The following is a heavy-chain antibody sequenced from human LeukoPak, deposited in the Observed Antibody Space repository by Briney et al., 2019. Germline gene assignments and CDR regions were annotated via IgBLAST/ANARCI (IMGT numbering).Heavy chain of an antibody. J-gene: IGHJ6*02. V-gene: IGHV4-30-4*08. CDR2: IYYSGST. CDR1: GGSISSSSYY. Sequence: SETLSLTCTVSGGSISSSSYYWGWIRQPPGKGLEWIGYIYYSGSTYYNPSLKSRVTISVDTSKNQFSLKLSSVTAADTAVYYCARFYYYYGMDVWGQGTTVTVSS. D-gene: IGHD3-16*01. CDR3: ARFYYYYGMDV.